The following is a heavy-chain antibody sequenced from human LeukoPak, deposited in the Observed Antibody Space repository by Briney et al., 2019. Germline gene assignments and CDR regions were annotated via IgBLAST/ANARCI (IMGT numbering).Heavy chain of an antibody. D-gene: IGHD6-13*01. CDR1: GYTFTGYY. V-gene: IGHV1-2*02. CDR2: ISPNSGGT. Sequence: ASVKVSCKASGYTFTGYYIHWVRQAPGQGLEWMGWISPNSGGTNYAQKFQGRVTMTRDTSISAAYMELTRLRSDDTAVYYCASTSSAGKNYFDYWGQGTLVTVSS. CDR3: ASTSSAGKNYFDY. J-gene: IGHJ4*02.